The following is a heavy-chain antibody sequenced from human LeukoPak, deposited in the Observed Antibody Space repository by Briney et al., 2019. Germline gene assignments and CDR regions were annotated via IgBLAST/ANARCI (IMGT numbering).Heavy chain of an antibody. CDR1: EITLSSYG. V-gene: IGHV3-23*01. CDR3: AKDFGDYVKYYYYGMDV. CDR2: ISFSAGTT. Sequence: GGSLRLSCEASEITLSSYGMSWVRQAPGKGLEWLSAISFSAGTTYYADSVKGRYTISRDKSKNTLYLQMDSLRAEDTAVYYCAKDFGDYVKYYYYGMDVWGQGTTVTVSS. J-gene: IGHJ6*02. D-gene: IGHD4-17*01.